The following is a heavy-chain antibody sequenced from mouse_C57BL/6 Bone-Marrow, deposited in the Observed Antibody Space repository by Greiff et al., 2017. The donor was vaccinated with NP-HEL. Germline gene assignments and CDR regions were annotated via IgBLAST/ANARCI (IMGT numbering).Heavy chain of an antibody. CDR1: GYTFTSYW. V-gene: IGHV1-55*01. CDR3: ARIPNYYGSSLYAMDY. Sequence: VQLQQPGAELVKPGASVKMSCKASGYTFTSYWITWVKQRPGQGLEWIGDIYPGSGSTNYNEKFKSKATLTVDTSSSTAYMQLSSLTSEDSAVYYCARIPNYYGSSLYAMDYWGQGTSVTVSS. J-gene: IGHJ4*01. CDR2: IYPGSGST. D-gene: IGHD1-1*01.